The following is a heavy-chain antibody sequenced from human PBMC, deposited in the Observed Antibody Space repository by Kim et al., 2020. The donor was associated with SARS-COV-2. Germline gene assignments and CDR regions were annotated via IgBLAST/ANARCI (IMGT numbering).Heavy chain of an antibody. D-gene: IGHD3-16*01. CDR1: GGSISSGDYY. Sequence: SETLSLTCTVSGGSISSGDYYWSWIRQPPGKGLEWIGYIYYSGSTYYNPSLKSRVTISVDTSKNQFSLKLSSVTAADTAVYYCARLGVQDNWFDPWGQGTLVTVSS. V-gene: IGHV4-30-4*01. CDR2: IYYSGST. J-gene: IGHJ5*02. CDR3: ARLGVQDNWFDP.